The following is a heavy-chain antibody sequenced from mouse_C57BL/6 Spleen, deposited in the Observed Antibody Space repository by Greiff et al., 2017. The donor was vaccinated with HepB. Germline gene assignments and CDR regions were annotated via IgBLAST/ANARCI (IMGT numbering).Heavy chain of an antibody. CDR3: ARRGDYGYVFDY. D-gene: IGHD2-2*01. CDR1: GYAFSSYW. V-gene: IGHV1-80*01. Sequence: VQLQESGAELVKPGASVKISCKASGYAFSSYWMNWVKQRPGKGLEWIGQIYPGDGDTNYNGKFKGKATLTADKSSSTAYMQLSSLTSEDSAVYFCARRGDYGYVFDYWGQGTTLTVSS. J-gene: IGHJ2*01. CDR2: IYPGDGDT.